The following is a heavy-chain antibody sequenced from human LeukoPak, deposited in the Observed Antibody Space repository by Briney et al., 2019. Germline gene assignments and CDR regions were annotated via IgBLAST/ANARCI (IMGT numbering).Heavy chain of an antibody. CDR1: GDSVSNNSAA. CDR2: TYYRSKWYN. V-gene: IGHV6-1*01. Sequence: SQTLSLTYALSGDSVSNNSAAWNWIRQSPSRGLEWLGRTYYRSKWYNDYAVSVKSRITINPDTSKNQFSLQLNSVTPEGTAVYYCARLSTSHYYYYGMDVWGQGTTVTVSS. CDR3: ARLSTSHYYYYGMDV. J-gene: IGHJ6*02. D-gene: IGHD2-2*01.